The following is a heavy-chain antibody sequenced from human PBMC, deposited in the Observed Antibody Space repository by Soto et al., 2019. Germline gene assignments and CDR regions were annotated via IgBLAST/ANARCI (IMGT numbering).Heavy chain of an antibody. V-gene: IGHV4-59*12. CDR1: GGSISIYY. J-gene: IGHJ4*02. D-gene: IGHD6-13*01. CDR2: IYYSGST. CDR3: ARLGGVTSSSPGLDY. Sequence: SETLSLTCTVSGGSISIYYWSWIRQPPGKGLEWIGYIYYSGSTNYNPSLKSRVTISVDTSKNQFSLRLTSVTAMDTAVYYCARLGGVTSSSPGLDYWGQGTLVTVSS.